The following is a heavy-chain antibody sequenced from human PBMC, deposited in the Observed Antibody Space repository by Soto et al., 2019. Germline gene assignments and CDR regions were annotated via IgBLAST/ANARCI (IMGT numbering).Heavy chain of an antibody. Sequence: GGSLRLSCSASGFTFSSYAMHWVRQAPGKGLEYASAISSNGGSTYYADSVKGRFTISRDNSKNTLYLQMSSLRAEDTAVYYCVKDSSSRPYNWFDPWGQGTLVTVSS. J-gene: IGHJ5*02. CDR1: GFTFSSYA. CDR3: VKDSSSRPYNWFDP. V-gene: IGHV3-64D*06. CDR2: ISSNGGST. D-gene: IGHD6-6*01.